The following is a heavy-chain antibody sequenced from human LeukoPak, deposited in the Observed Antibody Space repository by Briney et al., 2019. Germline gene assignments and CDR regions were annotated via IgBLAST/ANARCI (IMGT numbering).Heavy chain of an antibody. CDR3: ARDGGSSGYHDALDI. D-gene: IGHD3-22*01. V-gene: IGHV3-33*01. J-gene: IGHJ3*02. CDR1: GFTFSNYD. CDR2: IWYDGRNK. Sequence: GRSLRLSCAASGFTFSNYDMHWVRQAPGRGLEWVALIWYDGRNKYYADSVKGRFTISRDNSKNTLSLQLNSLRDEDTAVYYCARDGGSSGYHDALDIWGQGTMVTVSA.